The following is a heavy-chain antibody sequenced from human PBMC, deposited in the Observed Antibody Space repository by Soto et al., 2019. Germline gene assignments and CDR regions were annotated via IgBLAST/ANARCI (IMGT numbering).Heavy chain of an antibody. D-gene: IGHD6-13*01. CDR2: ISGSGDNT. J-gene: IGHJ4*02. CDR1: GFTFSNYA. V-gene: IGHV3-23*01. Sequence: EVQLLESGGGLVQPGGSLRLSCAASGFTFSNYAMSWVRQAPGKGLEWVSGISGSGDNTYYADSVKGRFTISRDNSKNTLSLPMNSLRGEDTAVYYCGRLRSFNVAAGFVYWGQGTLVTVSS. CDR3: GRLRSFNVAAGFVY.